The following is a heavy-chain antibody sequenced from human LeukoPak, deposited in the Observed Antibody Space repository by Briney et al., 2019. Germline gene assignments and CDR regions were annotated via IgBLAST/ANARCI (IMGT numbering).Heavy chain of an antibody. CDR2: IIPVLNIT. J-gene: IGHJ6*02. V-gene: IGHV1-69*04. Sequence: PVKVSCETSGGTFSSSAITWVRQAPGQGLEWMGRIIPVLNITTYAQKFQGSVTITADTSTSTVYMELSSLRSEETAVYYCARDQGLTAPPPYGLDVWGQGTTVIVSS. CDR1: GGTFSSSA. CDR3: ARDQGLTAPPPYGLDV. D-gene: IGHD5-18*01.